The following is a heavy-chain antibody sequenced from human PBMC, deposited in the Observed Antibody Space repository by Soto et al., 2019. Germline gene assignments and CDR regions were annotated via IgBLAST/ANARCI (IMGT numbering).Heavy chain of an antibody. J-gene: IGHJ6*02. D-gene: IGHD1-26*01. V-gene: IGHV1-18*01. CDR3: ASRVLIAALGSYYYYGMDV. Sequence: ASVKVSCKASGYTFTSYGISWVRQAPGQGLEWMGWISAYNGNTNYAQKLQGRVTMTTDTSTSTAYMELRSLRSDDTAVYYCASRVLIAALGSYYYYGMDVWGQGTTVTVSS. CDR2: ISAYNGNT. CDR1: GYTFTSYG.